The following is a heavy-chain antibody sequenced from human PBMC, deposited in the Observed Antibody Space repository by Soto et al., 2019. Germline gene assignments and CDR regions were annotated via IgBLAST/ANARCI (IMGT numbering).Heavy chain of an antibody. CDR2: INAGNGNT. CDR3: ARSIVVVTALDY. J-gene: IGHJ4*02. D-gene: IGHD2-21*02. V-gene: IGHV1-3*01. CDR1: GYTFTSYA. Sequence: PGGSLRLSCAASGYTFTSYAMHWVRQAPGQRLEWMGWINAGNGNTKYSQKFQGRVTITRDTSASTACMELSSLRSEDTAVYYCARSIVVVTALDYWGQGTLVTVSS.